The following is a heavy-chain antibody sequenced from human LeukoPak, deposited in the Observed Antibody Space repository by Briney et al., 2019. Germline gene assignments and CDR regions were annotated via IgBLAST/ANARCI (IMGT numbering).Heavy chain of an antibody. J-gene: IGHJ4*02. CDR3: ARGFCSGGSCYSRFFDY. Sequence: SVKVSCKASGGTFSSYAISWVRQAPGQGLEWMGGIIPIFGTANYAQKFQGRVTITTDESTSTAYMELSSLRSEDTAVYYCARGFCSGGSCYSRFFDYWGQGTLVTVSS. V-gene: IGHV1-69*05. D-gene: IGHD2-15*01. CDR1: GGTFSSYA. CDR2: IIPIFGTA.